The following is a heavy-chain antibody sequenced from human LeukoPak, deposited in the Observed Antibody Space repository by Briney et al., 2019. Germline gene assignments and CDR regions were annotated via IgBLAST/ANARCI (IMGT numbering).Heavy chain of an antibody. J-gene: IGHJ3*02. V-gene: IGHV3-23*01. Sequence: PGGSLRLSCAASGFTFSSYAMSWVRQAPGKGLEWVSAISGSGGSTYYADSVEGRFTISRDNSKNTLYLQMNSLRAEDTAVYYCAKGITMIVVVKVAFDIWGQGTMVTVSS. CDR3: AKGITMIVVVKVAFDI. CDR2: ISGSGGST. CDR1: GFTFSSYA. D-gene: IGHD3-22*01.